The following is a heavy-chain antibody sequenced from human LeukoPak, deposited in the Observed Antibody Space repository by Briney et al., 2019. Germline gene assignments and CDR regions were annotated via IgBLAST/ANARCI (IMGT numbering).Heavy chain of an antibody. Sequence: GRSLRLSCAASGFTFSSYGIHWVCQAPGKGLEWVAIIWYDGSNRYYADSVKGRFTISRDNSKNTLYLQMNSLRAEDTAVYYCAKGDSSGWASLDYWGQGTLVTVSS. CDR2: IWYDGSNR. J-gene: IGHJ4*02. V-gene: IGHV3-33*06. D-gene: IGHD6-19*01. CDR1: GFTFSSYG. CDR3: AKGDSSGWASLDY.